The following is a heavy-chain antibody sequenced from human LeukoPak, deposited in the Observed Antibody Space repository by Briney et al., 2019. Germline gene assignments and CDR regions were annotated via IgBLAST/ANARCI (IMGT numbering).Heavy chain of an antibody. CDR2: INTSGST. V-gene: IGHV4-4*07. D-gene: IGHD6-13*01. CDR1: GGSISSYY. Sequence: SETLSLTCTVSGGSISSYYWSWIRQPAGEGLEWIGRINTSGSTNYNPSLKRRVTISVDTSKNQFSLKLSSVTAADTAVYYCAREGGSSWSLDSWGQGTLVTVSS. J-gene: IGHJ4*02. CDR3: AREGGSSWSLDS.